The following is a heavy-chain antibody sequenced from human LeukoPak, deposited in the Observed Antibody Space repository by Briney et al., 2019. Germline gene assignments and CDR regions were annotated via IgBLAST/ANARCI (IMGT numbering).Heavy chain of an antibody. CDR1: GFTFSSYA. V-gene: IGHV3-23*01. CDR3: ARGPGWNYFDY. Sequence: GGSLRLSCAASGFTFSSYAMNWVRQAPGKGLEWVSGISGSGGSTYYADSVKGRFTISRDNSKNTLYFQMNSLRAEDTAVYYCARGPGWNYFDYWGQGTLVTVSS. D-gene: IGHD6-19*01. CDR2: ISGSGGST. J-gene: IGHJ4*02.